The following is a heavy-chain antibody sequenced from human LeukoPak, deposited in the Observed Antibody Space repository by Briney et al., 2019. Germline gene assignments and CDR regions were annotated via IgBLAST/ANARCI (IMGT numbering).Heavy chain of an antibody. CDR1: GFTFSSYS. CDR2: ISSSSSYI. J-gene: IGHJ4*02. CDR3: ARDSGDSGDY. V-gene: IGHV3-21*01. D-gene: IGHD2-21*02. Sequence: PGGSLRLSCAASGFTFSSYSMNWVRQAPGKGLEWVSSISSSSSYIYYADSVKGRFTISRDNSKNTLYLQMNSLRAEDTAVYYCARDSGDSGDYWGQGTLVTVSS.